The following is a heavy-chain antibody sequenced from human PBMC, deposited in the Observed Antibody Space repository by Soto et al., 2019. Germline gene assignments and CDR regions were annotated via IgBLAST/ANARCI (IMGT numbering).Heavy chain of an antibody. V-gene: IGHV3-66*01. Sequence: EVQLVESGGGLVQPGGSLRLSCAASGFTVSSNYMSWVRQAPGKGLEWVSVIYSGGSTYYADSVKGRFTISRDNSKNTLYLKMNSLGAEDTAVYYCGDGGSSSAGLGYADSYYMDVWGKGPTVTVSS. CDR3: GDGGSSSAGLGYADSYYMDV. CDR1: GFTVSSNY. CDR2: IYSGGST. D-gene: IGHD6-6*01. J-gene: IGHJ6*03.